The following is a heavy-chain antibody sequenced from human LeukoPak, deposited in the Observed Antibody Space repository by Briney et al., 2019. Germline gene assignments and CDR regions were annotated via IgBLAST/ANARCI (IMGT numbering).Heavy chain of an antibody. CDR2: INPNSGGT. Sequence: ASVKVSCKASGYTITGYYMHWVRQAPGQGLEWMGRINPNSGGTNSAQKFQGRITMTRDTSISTAYMELSGLRSDETAVYYCARDRGDDTVPYFDYWGQGTLVTVSS. J-gene: IGHJ4*02. CDR3: ARDRGDDTVPYFDY. D-gene: IGHD3-22*01. V-gene: IGHV1-2*06. CDR1: GYTITGYY.